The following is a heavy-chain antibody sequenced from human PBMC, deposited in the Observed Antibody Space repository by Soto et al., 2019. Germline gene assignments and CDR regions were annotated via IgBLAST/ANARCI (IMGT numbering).Heavy chain of an antibody. V-gene: IGHV4-38-2*01. CDR3: ARGEYYGSGNYFDY. Sequence: SETLSLTCAVSGHSISSGYYWGWIRQPPGKGLEWIGSFYHSGSTYYNPSLKSRVTISVDTSKNQLSLKLSSVTAADTAVYYCARGEYYGSGNYFDYWGQGTLVTVSS. J-gene: IGHJ4*02. CDR1: GHSISSGYY. D-gene: IGHD3-10*01. CDR2: FYHSGST.